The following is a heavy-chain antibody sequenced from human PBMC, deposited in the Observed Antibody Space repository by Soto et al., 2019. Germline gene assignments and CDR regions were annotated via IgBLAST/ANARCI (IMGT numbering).Heavy chain of an antibody. CDR3: ARGNPFNYAGFDV. J-gene: IGHJ6*02. V-gene: IGHV1-8*01. CDR2: MNAKSGDT. CDR1: GYTFSDFD. Sequence: QAHLEQSGAELKRPGASVKVSCKASGYTFSDFDINWLRQASGQGPEWMGWMNAKSGDTFFAQRFQGKFNMTWDTSLSTAYLEVGSLTSDDTAIYYCARGNPFNYAGFDVWGQGSTVAVSS. D-gene: IGHD3-16*01.